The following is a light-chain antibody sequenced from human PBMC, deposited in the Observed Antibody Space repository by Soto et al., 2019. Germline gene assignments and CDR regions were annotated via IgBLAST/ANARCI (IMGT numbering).Light chain of an antibody. CDR3: SSYAGSISRV. Sequence: QSVLTQPPSASGSPGQSVTISCTETSSDVGGYNYVSWYQQHPGKAPKLMIYEVSKRPSGVPDRFSGSKSGNTASLTVSGLQAEDEADYYCSSYAGSISRVFGGGTKVTVL. CDR1: SSDVGGYNY. V-gene: IGLV2-8*01. J-gene: IGLJ2*01. CDR2: EVS.